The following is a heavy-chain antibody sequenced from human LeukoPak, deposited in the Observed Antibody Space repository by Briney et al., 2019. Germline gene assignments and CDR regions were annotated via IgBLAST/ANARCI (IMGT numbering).Heavy chain of an antibody. V-gene: IGHV4-39*01. CDR1: GGSISSSSYY. CDR2: IYYSGST. Sequence: PSETLSLTCTVSGGSISSSSYYWGWIRQPPGKGLEWIGSIYYSGSTYYNPSLKSRVTISVDTAKNQFSLKLSSVTAADTAVYYCARHRVSYSYVDYWGQGTLVTVSS. D-gene: IGHD5-18*01. J-gene: IGHJ4*02. CDR3: ARHRVSYSYVDY.